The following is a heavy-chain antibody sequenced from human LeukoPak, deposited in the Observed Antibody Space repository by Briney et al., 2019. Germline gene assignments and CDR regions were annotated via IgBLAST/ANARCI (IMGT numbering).Heavy chain of an antibody. CDR1: GASVSGASY. CDR2: IYNGVNT. CDR3: ARSRAFNSGAFDP. D-gene: IGHD1-26*01. Sequence: AGGSLRLSCTVSGASVSGASYWTWIRQPPGKGVEWIAHIYNGVNTNYNPSLKSRVTISVDTSKNQFSLRLNSVTAADTAVYYCARSRAFNSGAFDPWGQGSLVTVSS. V-gene: IGHV4-61*01. J-gene: IGHJ5*02.